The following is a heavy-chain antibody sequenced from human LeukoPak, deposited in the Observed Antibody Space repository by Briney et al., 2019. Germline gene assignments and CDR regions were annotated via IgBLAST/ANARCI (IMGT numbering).Heavy chain of an antibody. CDR2: IWYDGSNK. CDR1: GFTSSSFG. J-gene: IGHJ4*02. CDR3: AKEAVDYYDSSGYYPFDY. Sequence: PGGSLRLSCAASGFTSSSFGMHWVRKAPGRGLGWGAVIWYDGSNKYYADSVKGRFTIPRDNSKNTLYLQMNSLRAEDTAVYYCAKEAVDYYDSSGYYPFDYWGQGTLVTVSS. D-gene: IGHD3-22*01. V-gene: IGHV3-33*06.